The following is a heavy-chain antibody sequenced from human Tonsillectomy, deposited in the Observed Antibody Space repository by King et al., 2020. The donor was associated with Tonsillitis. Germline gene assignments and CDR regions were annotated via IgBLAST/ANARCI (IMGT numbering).Heavy chain of an antibody. CDR2: IYSGGST. D-gene: IGHD4-17*01. Sequence: VQLVESGGGLVQPGGSLRLSCAASGFTVSSNYMSWVRQAPGKGLEWVSVIYSGGSTYYADSVKGRCTISSDNTKNTLYLQMNSLRAEDTAVYYCALYGDYPLGMDVWGQGTTVTVSS. J-gene: IGHJ6*02. CDR1: GFTVSSNY. CDR3: ALYGDYPLGMDV. V-gene: IGHV3-66*01.